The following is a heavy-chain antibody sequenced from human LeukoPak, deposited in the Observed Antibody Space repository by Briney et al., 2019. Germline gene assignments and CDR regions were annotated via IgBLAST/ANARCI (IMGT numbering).Heavy chain of an antibody. D-gene: IGHD5-12*01. V-gene: IGHV3-23*01. CDR1: GFTFSSYA. CDR3: AKRGWSGYDFETPLSNTGFDY. J-gene: IGHJ4*02. CDR2: ISGSGGST. Sequence: AGGSLRLSCAASGFTFSSYAMSWVRQAPGKGLEWVSAISGSGGSTYYADSVKGRFTISRDNSKNTLYLQMNSLRAEDTAVYYCAKRGWSGYDFETPLSNTGFDYWGQGTLVTVSS.